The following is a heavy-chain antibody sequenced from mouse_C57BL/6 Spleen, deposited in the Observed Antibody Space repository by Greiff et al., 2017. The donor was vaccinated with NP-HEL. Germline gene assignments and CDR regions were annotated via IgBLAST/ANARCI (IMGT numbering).Heavy chain of an antibody. V-gene: IGHV1-80*01. CDR1: GYAFSSYW. CDR3: ARVVTGPYYFDY. CDR2: IYPGDGDT. Sequence: LKESGASVKISCKASGYAFSSYWMNWVKQRPGKGLEWIGQIYPGDGDTNYNGKFKGKATLTADKSSSTAYMQLSSLTSEDSAVYFCARVVTGPYYFDYWGQGTTLTVSA. J-gene: IGHJ2*01. D-gene: IGHD2-2*01.